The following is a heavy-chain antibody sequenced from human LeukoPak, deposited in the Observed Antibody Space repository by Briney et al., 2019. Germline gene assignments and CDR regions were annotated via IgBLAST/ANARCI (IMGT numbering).Heavy chain of an antibody. J-gene: IGHJ5*02. CDR2: INPNSGGT. Sequence: ASVKVSCKASGYTFTGYYVHWVRQAPGQGLEWMGWINPNSGGTNYAQKFQDRVIMTRDTSISTAYMELSRLRSDDTAVYYCARDRSGTYYNWFDPWGQGTLVTVSS. CDR1: GYTFTGYY. D-gene: IGHD1-26*01. V-gene: IGHV1-2*02. CDR3: ARDRSGTYYNWFDP.